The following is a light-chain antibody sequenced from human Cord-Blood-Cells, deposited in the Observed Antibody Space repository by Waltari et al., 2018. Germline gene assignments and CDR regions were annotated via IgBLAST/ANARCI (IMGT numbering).Light chain of an antibody. Sequence: DIVMTQSPDSLAVSLGERATINCKSSQSVLYSSNNKNYLAWYQQKPGQPPKLLIYWASTRESGVPYRFSGSGSGTDFTLTISRLQAEDVAVYYCQQYYSTWTFGQGTKVEIK. V-gene: IGKV4-1*01. CDR1: QSVLYSSNNKNY. J-gene: IGKJ1*01. CDR2: WAS. CDR3: QQYYSTWT.